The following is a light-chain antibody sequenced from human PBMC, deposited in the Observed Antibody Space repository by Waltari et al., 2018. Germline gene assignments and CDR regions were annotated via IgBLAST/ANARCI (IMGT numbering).Light chain of an antibody. V-gene: IGKV1-5*03. CDR3: QQYNLSPYT. CDR1: QSISNY. CDR2: KSF. Sequence: DIQMTQSPSTLSASVGDRVTITCRASQSISNYLVWYQQKPGKAPKVLIYKSFSLQSGVPSRFSGSGSETEFSLTISSLQPDDFATYYCQQYNLSPYTFGQGTTLEI. J-gene: IGKJ2*01.